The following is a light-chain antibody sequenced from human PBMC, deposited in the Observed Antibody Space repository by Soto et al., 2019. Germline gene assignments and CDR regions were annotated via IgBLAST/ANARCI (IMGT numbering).Light chain of an antibody. J-gene: IGKJ2*01. Sequence: DIQMTQSPSSVSASVGDRLTITCRASRDISNSLAWYQQTPGKAPKLLLRGASSLHRGVPSRFSGGGAGTEFTLTISSLQPEDFATYYCQQTSAFPRTFGKGTKVDXK. CDR3: QQTSAFPRT. CDR2: GAS. CDR1: RDISNS. V-gene: IGKV1-12*01.